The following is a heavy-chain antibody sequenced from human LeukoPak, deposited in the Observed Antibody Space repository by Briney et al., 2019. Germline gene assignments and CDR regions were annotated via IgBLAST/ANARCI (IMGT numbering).Heavy chain of an antibody. D-gene: IGHD3-22*01. Sequence: GGSLRLSCAASGFTFDDYGMSWVRQAPGKGLEWVSGINWNGGSTGYADSVKGRFTISRDNAKNSLYLQMTSLRAEDTALYYCARGYYYDSSGGHDYWGQGTLVTVSS. CDR2: INWNGGST. V-gene: IGHV3-20*04. CDR1: GFTFDDYG. CDR3: ARGYYYDSSGGHDY. J-gene: IGHJ4*02.